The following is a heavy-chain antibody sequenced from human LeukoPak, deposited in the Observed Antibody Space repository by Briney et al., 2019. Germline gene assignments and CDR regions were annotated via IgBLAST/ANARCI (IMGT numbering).Heavy chain of an antibody. CDR2: INPNSGGT. D-gene: IGHD5-18*01. Sequence: ASVRVSCKASGYTFTGYYMHWVRQAPGQGLEWMGWINPNSGGTNYAQKFQGRVTMTRDTSISTAYMELSRLRSDDTAVYYCARDFRAAMVSDWFDPWGQGTLVTVSS. CDR3: ARDFRAAMVSDWFDP. CDR1: GYTFTGYY. J-gene: IGHJ5*02. V-gene: IGHV1-2*02.